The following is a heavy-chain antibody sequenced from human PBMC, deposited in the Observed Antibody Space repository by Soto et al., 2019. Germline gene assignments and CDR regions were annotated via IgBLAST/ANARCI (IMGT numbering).Heavy chain of an antibody. V-gene: IGHV4-61*01. J-gene: IGHJ4*02. Sequence: PSETLSLACTVYAASVTSGIYYWIWIRQPPGKGLEWIGYIYYSGSTNYNPSLKSRVTISVDTSKNQFSLKLSSVTAADTAVYYCARQTTVTTLFDYWGQGTLVTVSS. CDR3: ARQTTVTTLFDY. CDR1: AASVTSGIYY. D-gene: IGHD4-17*01. CDR2: IYYSGST.